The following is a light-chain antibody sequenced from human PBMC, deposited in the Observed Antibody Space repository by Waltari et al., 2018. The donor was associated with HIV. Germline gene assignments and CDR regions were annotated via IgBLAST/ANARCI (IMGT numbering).Light chain of an antibody. CDR1: QGISNY. CDR2: AAS. J-gene: IGKJ3*01. CDR3: QKYNSAPRSFT. Sequence: DIQMTQSPSSLSASVGDRVTITCRASQGISNYLAWYQQKPGKVPKLLIYAASTLQSGVPSRFSGSGSGTDFTLTISSPQPEDVATYYCQKYNSAPRSFTFGPGTKVDIK. V-gene: IGKV1-27*01.